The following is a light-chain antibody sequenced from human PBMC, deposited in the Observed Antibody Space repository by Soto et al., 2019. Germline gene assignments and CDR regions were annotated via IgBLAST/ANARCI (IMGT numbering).Light chain of an antibody. CDR1: SSDVGSYNL. J-gene: IGLJ1*01. CDR2: EGS. CDR3: CSYSGYSSYL. Sequence: QSVLTQPASVSGSPGQSITISCTGSSSDVGSYNLVCWYQQYPGKAPKLMIYEGSKRPSGVSDRFSGSKSGNTASLTISGLQAEDEADYYCCSYSGYSSYLFGAGTKVTVL. V-gene: IGLV2-23*01.